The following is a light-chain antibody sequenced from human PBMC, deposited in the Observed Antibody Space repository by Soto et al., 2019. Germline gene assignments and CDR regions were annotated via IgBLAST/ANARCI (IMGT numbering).Light chain of an antibody. CDR3: SSSTDTDTLVI. Sequence: QSALTQFASVSGSPGQSITISCTGTTSDVGRYKFVSWYQQHPGKAPKLLIYKVSNRPSGVSSRFSGSKSGNTASLTISGLQTEDEATYYCSSSTDTDTLVIFGGGTKLTVL. V-gene: IGLV2-14*01. J-gene: IGLJ2*01. CDR2: KVS. CDR1: TSDVGRYKF.